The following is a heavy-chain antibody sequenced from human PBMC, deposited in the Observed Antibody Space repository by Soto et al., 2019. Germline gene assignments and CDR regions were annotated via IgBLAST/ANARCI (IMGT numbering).Heavy chain of an antibody. Sequence: PWGSLRLSCEGSGFTFVDYYISFIGQAPGKWLEWISYSSNSGTFSRYADSVKGRFSISRDNTKNLLYLQMNSLRAEDTAVYYCARSGDNYNRLDYWGQGTPVTVSS. D-gene: IGHD1-1*01. V-gene: IGHV3-11*06. J-gene: IGHJ4*02. CDR1: GFTFVDYY. CDR3: ARSGDNYNRLDY. CDR2: SSNSGTFS.